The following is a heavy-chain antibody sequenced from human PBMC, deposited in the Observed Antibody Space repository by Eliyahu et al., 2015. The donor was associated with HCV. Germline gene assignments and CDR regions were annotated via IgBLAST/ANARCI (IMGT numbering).Heavy chain of an antibody. CDR1: GYXFSNFY. Sequence: QVQLVQSGAEVKTPGASVKVSCKASGYXFSNFYMHWVRQAPGQGLEWMGMIDPSGRSTTYAQKFQGRVTMTRDTSTTTLYMELSSLRSDDTAVYYCVRDSREFCSLTTCLEHFHHWGQGTLVTVSP. V-gene: IGHV1-46*01. CDR3: VRDSREFCSLTTCLEHFHH. D-gene: IGHD2-2*01. J-gene: IGHJ1*01. CDR2: IDPSGRST.